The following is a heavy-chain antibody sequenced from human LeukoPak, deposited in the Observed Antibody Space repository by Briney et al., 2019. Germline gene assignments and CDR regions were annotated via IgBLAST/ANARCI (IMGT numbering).Heavy chain of an antibody. CDR2: INHSGST. J-gene: IGHJ5*02. Sequence: SETLSLTCAVYGGSFSGYYWSWIRQPPGKGLEWIGEINHSGSTNYNPSLKSRVTISVDTSKNQFSLKLSSVTAADTAVYYCARAGSYYDILTGYYPNWFDPWGQGTLVTVSS. CDR3: ARAGSYYDILTGYYPNWFDP. D-gene: IGHD3-9*01. CDR1: GGSFSGYY. V-gene: IGHV4-34*01.